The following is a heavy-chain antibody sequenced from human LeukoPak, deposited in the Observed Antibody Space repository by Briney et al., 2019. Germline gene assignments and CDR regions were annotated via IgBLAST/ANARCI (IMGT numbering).Heavy chain of an antibody. D-gene: IGHD3-22*01. CDR3: AHEGYYQGYFDY. CDR2: IYWNDDK. J-gene: IGHJ4*02. Sequence: SGPTLVKPTQTLTLTRTFFGLSLSTSGVGVGWIRQPPGKALEWLALIYWNDDKRYSPSLKSRLTITKDTSKNQVVLTMTNMDPVDTATYYCAHEGYYQGYFDYWGQGTLVTVSS. V-gene: IGHV2-5*01. CDR1: GLSLSTSGVG.